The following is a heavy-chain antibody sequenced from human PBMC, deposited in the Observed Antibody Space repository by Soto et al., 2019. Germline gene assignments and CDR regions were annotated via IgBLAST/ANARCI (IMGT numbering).Heavy chain of an antibody. Sequence: PGGSLRLSCAASGFTFSSYDMHWVRQATGKGLEWVSAIGTAGDPYYPGSVKGRFAISRENAKNSLYLQMNSLRAGDTAVYYCARVSGNGAFDIWGQGTMVTVSS. CDR2: IGTAGDP. V-gene: IGHV3-13*05. CDR1: GFTFSSYD. J-gene: IGHJ3*02. D-gene: IGHD2-15*01. CDR3: ARVSGNGAFDI.